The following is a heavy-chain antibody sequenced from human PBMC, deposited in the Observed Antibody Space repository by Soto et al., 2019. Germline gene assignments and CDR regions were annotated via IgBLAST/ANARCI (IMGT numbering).Heavy chain of an antibody. CDR3: ARSKVRGVMGLGYYYYYGMDV. V-gene: IGHV4-34*01. CDR1: GGSFCGYY. J-gene: IGHJ6*02. CDR2: INHSGST. Sequence: SETLSLTCAVYGGSFCGYYWSWIRQPPGKGLEWIGEINHSGSTNYNPSLKSRVTISVDTSKNQFPLKLSSVTAADTAVYYCARSKVRGVMGLGYYYYYGMDVWGQGTTVTVSS. D-gene: IGHD3-10*01.